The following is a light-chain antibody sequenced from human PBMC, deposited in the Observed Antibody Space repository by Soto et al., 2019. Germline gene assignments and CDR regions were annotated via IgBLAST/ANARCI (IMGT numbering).Light chain of an antibody. Sequence: DIEMTLSASSVSASVGERVIITFRASQSISSYLNWYQQKPGKAPKLLIYAASSLQSGVPSRFSGSGSGTDFTLTISSLQPEDFATYYCQQSYSTPWTFGQGTKVDIK. V-gene: IGKV1-39*01. CDR2: AAS. CDR3: QQSYSTPWT. CDR1: QSISSY. J-gene: IGKJ1*01.